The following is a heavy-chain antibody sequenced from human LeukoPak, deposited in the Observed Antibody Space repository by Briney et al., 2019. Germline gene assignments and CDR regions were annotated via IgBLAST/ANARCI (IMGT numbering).Heavy chain of an antibody. V-gene: IGHV3-30*02. CDR1: GFTFSSYG. CDR3: ARDLVSDAFDI. J-gene: IGHJ3*02. CDR2: IRYDESNK. D-gene: IGHD6-13*01. Sequence: GGSLRLSCAASGFTFSSYGMHWVRQAPGKGLEWVAFIRYDESNKYYADSVKGRFTISGDNAKNSLYLQMNSLRAEDTAVYYCARDLVSDAFDIWGQGTMVTVSS.